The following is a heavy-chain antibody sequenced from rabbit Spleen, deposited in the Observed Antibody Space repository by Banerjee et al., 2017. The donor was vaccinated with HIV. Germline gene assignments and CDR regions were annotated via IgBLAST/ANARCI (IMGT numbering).Heavy chain of an antibody. CDR3: ARDTVTSCSCYGMDP. Sequence: QEQLEESGGGLVKPEGSLTLTCKASGVSLNDKDVMCWVRQAPGKGLEWIACINTATANGANASWVKVRITNTKTSSATVNLHMISATAADTASYACARDTVTSCSCYGMDPWSPGT. D-gene: IGHD1-1*01. CDR1: GVSLNDKDV. J-gene: IGHJ6*02. V-gene: IGHV1S45*01. CDR2: INTATANG.